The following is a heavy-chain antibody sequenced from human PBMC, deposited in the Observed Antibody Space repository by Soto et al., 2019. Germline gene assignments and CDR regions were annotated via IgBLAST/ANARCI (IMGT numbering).Heavy chain of an antibody. CDR3: ATMGTPATGLYYFDY. CDR2: ISYSGST. J-gene: IGHJ4*02. D-gene: IGHD5-18*01. CDR1: GGSISCGNYY. V-gene: IGHV4-30-4*01. Sequence: QVQLQESGPGLVKPSQTLSLTCTVSGGSISCGNYYWSWIRQPPGKGLEWIGFISYSGSTYYSLSLKSRVTISVDTSKNQFSLNLSFVTAADTAVYYCATMGTPATGLYYFDYWGQGTLVTVSS.